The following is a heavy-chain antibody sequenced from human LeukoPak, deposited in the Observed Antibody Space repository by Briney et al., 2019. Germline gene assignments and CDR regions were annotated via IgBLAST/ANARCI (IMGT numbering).Heavy chain of an antibody. CDR3: ARADRYYNVFTGKMGDY. Sequence: GGSLRLSCAASGFTFSSYNMNWVRQAPGKGLEWVSYITSSSSTIYYADSVKGRFTISRDNAKISLYLQMNSLRAEDTAVYYCARADRYYNVFTGKMGDYWGQGTMVTVSS. V-gene: IGHV3-48*01. J-gene: IGHJ4*02. CDR2: ITSSSSTI. D-gene: IGHD3-9*01. CDR1: GFTFSSYN.